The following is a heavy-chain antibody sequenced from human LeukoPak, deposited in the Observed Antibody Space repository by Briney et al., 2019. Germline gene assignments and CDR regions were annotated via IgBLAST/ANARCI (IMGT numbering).Heavy chain of an antibody. Sequence: SGGSLRFSGAASGFTVSSNYMTWVRQAPGKGLEGVSVVYSGVATFYADSVKGRFTISRDNSQNTLFLQMSSLSVEDTAVYYCAGTYNYGFFDFWGLGTLVTVSP. V-gene: IGHV3-53*01. CDR1: GFTVSSNY. CDR3: AGTYNYGFFDF. D-gene: IGHD5-18*01. J-gene: IGHJ4*02. CDR2: VYSGVAT.